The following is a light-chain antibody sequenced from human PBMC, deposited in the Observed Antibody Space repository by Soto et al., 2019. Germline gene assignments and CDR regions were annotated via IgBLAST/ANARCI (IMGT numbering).Light chain of an antibody. CDR1: QSVSSI. CDR2: GAS. J-gene: IGKJ1*01. CDR3: QQYNNWPGT. Sequence: EIVMTQSPATLSVSPGERATLSCRASQSVSSILAWYQQKPGQAPRLLIYGASTRATGIPARFSGSGSGAEFNLTISSLQSEDFAVYYCQQYNNWPGTFGQGTKVDIK. V-gene: IGKV3-15*01.